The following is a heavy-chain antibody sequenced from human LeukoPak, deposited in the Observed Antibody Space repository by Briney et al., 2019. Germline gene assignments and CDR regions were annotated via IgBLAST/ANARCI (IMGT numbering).Heavy chain of an antibody. CDR2: INPNSGGT. CDR1: GYTFTAYY. D-gene: IGHD3-22*01. V-gene: IGHV1-2*02. CDR3: ARTVYYDSSGSHDC. J-gene: IGHJ4*02. Sequence: ASVKVSCKASGYTFTAYYIHWVRQAPGQGLQCMGWINPNSGGTNYAQKFQGRVTMTRDTSISTAYMELSSLRSDDTAVYYCARTVYYDSSGSHDCWGQGTLVTVSS.